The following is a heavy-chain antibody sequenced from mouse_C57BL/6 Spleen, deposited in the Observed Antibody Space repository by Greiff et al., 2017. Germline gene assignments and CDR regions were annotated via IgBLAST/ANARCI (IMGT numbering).Heavy chain of an antibody. Sequence: QVQLQQSGAELVRPGASVTLSCKASGYTFTDYYMHWVKQTPVHGLEWIGDIDPENGGTAYNPKFKGKATLTADKSSSTAYMPLRSLASVESTVYYCANYSFYYCTWFANWGQGTLVTVSA. CDR1: GYTFTDYY. CDR2: IDPENGGT. D-gene: IGHD1-1*01. CDR3: ANYSFYYCTWFAN. V-gene: IGHV1-15*01. J-gene: IGHJ3*01.